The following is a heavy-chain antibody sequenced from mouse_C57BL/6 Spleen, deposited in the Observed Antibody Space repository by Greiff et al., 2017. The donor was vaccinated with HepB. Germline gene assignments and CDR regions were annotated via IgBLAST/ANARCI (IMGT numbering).Heavy chain of an antibody. CDR3: ARNYYGSSLAWFAY. D-gene: IGHD1-1*01. J-gene: IGHJ3*01. CDR2: ISSGSSTI. V-gene: IGHV5-17*01. CDR1: GFTFSDYG. Sequence: EVKLMESGGGLVKPGGSLKLSCAASGFTFSDYGMHWVRQAPEKGLEWVAYISSGSSTIYYADTVKGRCTISRDNAKNTLFLQMTSLRSEDTAMYYCARNYYGSSLAWFAYWGQGTLVTVSA.